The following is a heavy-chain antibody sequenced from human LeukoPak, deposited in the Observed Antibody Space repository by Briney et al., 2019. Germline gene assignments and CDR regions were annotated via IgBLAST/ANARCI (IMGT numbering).Heavy chain of an antibody. CDR1: GFSLTTSGVC. D-gene: IGHD3-10*01. V-gene: IGHV2-70*11. CDR2: IDWNDDK. CDR3: ARIHPGDY. J-gene: IGHJ4*02. Sequence: SGPALVKPTQTLTLTCTFSGFSLTTSGVCVSWIRQPPGKALEWLARIDWNDDKYYSISLRTRLTISKDTSKSQVILTMTNMDPVDTATYYCARIHPGDYWGQGILVTVSS.